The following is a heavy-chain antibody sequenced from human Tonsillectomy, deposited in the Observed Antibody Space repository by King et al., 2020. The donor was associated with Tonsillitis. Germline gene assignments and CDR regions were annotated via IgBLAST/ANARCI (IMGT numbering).Heavy chain of an antibody. CDR2: INRSSGGP. V-gene: IGHV1-2*02. CDR3: ARGLWNYFDY. D-gene: IGHD3-3*01. CDR1: GYTFTGYY. J-gene: IGHJ4*02. Sequence: QLVQSGAEVKKPGASLKVSCKASGYTFTGYYIHWVRQAPGQGLEWMGWINRSSGGPNYAQKFQGRVTMTRDTSISTVYMELSRLRSDDTAVYYCARGLWNYFDYWGQGTLVTVSS.